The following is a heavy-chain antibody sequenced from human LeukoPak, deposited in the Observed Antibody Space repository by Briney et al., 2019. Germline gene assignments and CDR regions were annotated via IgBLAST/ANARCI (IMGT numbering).Heavy chain of an antibody. Sequence: GGSLRLXCAASGFTVSSYSMNWVREAPGKGLERVSSISSSSSYIYYADSVKGRFTISRDNAKNSLYLQMNSLRAEDTAVYYCAAYRRIQLWLPNNFDYWGQGTLVTVSS. CDR1: GFTVSSYS. J-gene: IGHJ4*02. CDR2: ISSSSSYI. V-gene: IGHV3-21*01. CDR3: AAYRRIQLWLPNNFDY. D-gene: IGHD5-18*01.